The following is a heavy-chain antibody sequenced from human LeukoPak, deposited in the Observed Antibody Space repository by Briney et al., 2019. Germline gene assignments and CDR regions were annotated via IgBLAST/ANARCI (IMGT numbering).Heavy chain of an antibody. V-gene: IGHV4-34*01. D-gene: IGHD2-15*01. CDR1: GGSFSGYY. J-gene: IGHJ6*02. CDR2: ISDSGSS. Sequence: PSETLSLTCAVYGGSFSGYYWTWIRQLPGKGLEWIGEISDSGSSNYNPSLKSRITMSVDTSKNQISLRLSSVIAADTAIYYCARATDDEFYLYYGKDVWGQGTAVTVSS. CDR3: ARATDDEFYLYYGKDV.